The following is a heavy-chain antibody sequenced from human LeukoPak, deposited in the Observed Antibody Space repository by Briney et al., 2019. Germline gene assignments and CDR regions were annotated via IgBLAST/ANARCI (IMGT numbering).Heavy chain of an antibody. CDR2: ISSSSSYI. Sequence: GGSLRLSCAASGFTFSSYSMNWVRQAPGKGLEWVSSISSSSSYIYYADSVKGRFTISGDNAKNSLYLQMNSLRAEDTAVYYCARGNTVTNSEYFQHWGQGTLVTVSS. CDR1: GFTFSSYS. CDR3: ARGNTVTNSEYFQH. J-gene: IGHJ1*01. V-gene: IGHV3-21*01. D-gene: IGHD4-17*01.